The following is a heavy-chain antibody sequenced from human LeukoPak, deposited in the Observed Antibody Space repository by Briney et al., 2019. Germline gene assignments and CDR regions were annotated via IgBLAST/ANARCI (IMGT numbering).Heavy chain of an antibody. CDR3: ARDASDIVIVPAAVGPFDL. CDR2: ISSNGVAT. Sequence: GGSLRLSCAASGFTFSNYAMSWVRQTPRKGLEYISIISSNGVATHYATSVKGRFTISGDNSKNTLYLQMGSLRAEDMAVYYCARDASDIVIVPAAVGPFDLWGQGTLVTVSS. J-gene: IGHJ4*02. CDR1: GFTFSNYA. D-gene: IGHD2-2*01. V-gene: IGHV3-64*01.